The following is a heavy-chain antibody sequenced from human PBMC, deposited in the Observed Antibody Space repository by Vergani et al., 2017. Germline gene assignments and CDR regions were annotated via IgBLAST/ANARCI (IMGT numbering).Heavy chain of an antibody. J-gene: IGHJ4*01. Sequence: DVHLAESGGGFFQPGGSLRLSCSASGFSFNSYCMHWVRQVPGKGLLWVSRIKSDRSITAYADSVKGRFTISRDKAQNTLYLQMNSLRVEDTGVYYCARLSYDTTPYLQGDYDCWGHGTLVSVSS. CDR2: IKSDRSIT. D-gene: IGHD3-22*01. CDR3: ARLSYDTTPYLQGDYDC. CDR1: GFSFNSYC. V-gene: IGHV3-74*03.